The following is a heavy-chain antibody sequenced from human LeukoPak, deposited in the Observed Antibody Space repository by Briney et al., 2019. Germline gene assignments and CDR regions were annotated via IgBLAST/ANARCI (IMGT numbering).Heavy chain of an antibody. V-gene: IGHV3-23*01. D-gene: IGHD3-10*01. CDR1: GFTVSSYA. J-gene: IGHJ5*02. CDR2: ISGSGGST. Sequence: GGSLRLSCAASGFTVSSYAMSWVRQTPGKGLEWVSAISGSGGSTYYADSVKGRFTISRDDSKNTLYLQMNSLRAEDTAVYYCAKDTRDGDWFDPWGQGTLVTVSS. CDR3: AKDTRDGDWFDP.